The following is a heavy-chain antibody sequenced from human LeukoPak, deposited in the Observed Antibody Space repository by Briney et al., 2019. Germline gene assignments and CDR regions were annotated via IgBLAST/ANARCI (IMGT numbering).Heavy chain of an antibody. V-gene: IGHV3-21*01. CDR2: ISSSSSYI. Sequence: GGSLRLSCAASGFTFSSYSMNRVRQAPGKGLEWVSSISSSSSYIYYADSVKGRFTISRDNAKNSLYLQKNSLRAEDTAVYYCARGHDILTVWGQGTLVTVSS. CDR1: GFTFSSYS. D-gene: IGHD3-9*01. CDR3: ARGHDILTV. J-gene: IGHJ4*02.